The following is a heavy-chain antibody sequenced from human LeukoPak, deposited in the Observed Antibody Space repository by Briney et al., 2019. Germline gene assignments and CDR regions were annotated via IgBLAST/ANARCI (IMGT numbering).Heavy chain of an antibody. D-gene: IGHD2-2*02. Sequence: RASVKVSCKASGYTFTSYDINWVRQAPGQGLERMGWMNPNRGNTCYAQKFQGRVTMTRNTSLSTAYIELSSLRSEGTGVYYLSRCLRGNRNTHLRYWGQGTLVTVSS. CDR3: SRCLRGNRNTHLRY. CDR2: MNPNRGNT. CDR1: GYTFTSYD. V-gene: IGHV1-8*01. J-gene: IGHJ4*02.